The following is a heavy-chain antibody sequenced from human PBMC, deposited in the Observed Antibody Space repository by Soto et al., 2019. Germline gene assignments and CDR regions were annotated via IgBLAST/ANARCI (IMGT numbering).Heavy chain of an antibody. J-gene: IGHJ3*02. Sequence: PSETRSRTWTVSGGSVSTGAYYGIWLRQPQGKVRDWIGYTLYSGSPNYNPALQSLQSRVTISVDTSRNHFSLRLNSVTAADAGLYYCARHDYYHRTFDIWGQGTLVTVSS. D-gene: IGHD3-9*01. CDR1: GGSVSTGAYY. CDR3: ARHDYYHRTFDI. CDR2: TLYSGSP. V-gene: IGHV4-61*03.